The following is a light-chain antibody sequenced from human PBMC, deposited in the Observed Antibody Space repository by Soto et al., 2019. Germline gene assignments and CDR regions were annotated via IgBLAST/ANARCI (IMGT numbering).Light chain of an antibody. J-gene: IGKJ2*01. CDR3: QQCHNWPLT. Sequence: EIVMTQSPATLSLSPGERAALSCRASQSINSELAWYQQKPGQPPRLLIYGASTRATGVPARFTSSESGSEFTLTISGLQSEDFAVYYCQQCHNWPLTFGQGTRLEI. CDR1: QSINSE. CDR2: GAS. V-gene: IGKV3-15*01.